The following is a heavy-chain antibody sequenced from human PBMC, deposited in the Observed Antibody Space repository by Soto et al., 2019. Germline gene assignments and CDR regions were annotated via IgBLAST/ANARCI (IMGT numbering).Heavy chain of an antibody. V-gene: IGHV4-30-4*08. CDR2: IYYSGST. J-gene: IGHJ4*02. D-gene: IGHD3-10*01. CDR1: GGSISSGGYY. CDR3: ASANYYGSGSPAFDY. Sequence: SETLSLTCTVSGGSISSGGYYWSWIRQHPGKGLEWIGYIYYSGSTYYNPSLKSRVTISVDTSKNQFSLKLSSVTAADTAVYHCASANYYGSGSPAFDYWGQGTLVTVSS.